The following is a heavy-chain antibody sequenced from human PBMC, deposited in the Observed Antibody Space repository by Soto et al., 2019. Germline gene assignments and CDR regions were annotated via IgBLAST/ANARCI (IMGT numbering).Heavy chain of an antibody. Sequence: QVQLVQSGAEVKKPGSSVKVSCKTSGGTFNSFTISWVRQAPGQGLEWMGRFIPIVSLTNYTQKFQGRVTITADKYTGTVYMEVNSLRSEDTAVYYCATAGYGGGAFDVWGQGPMVIVSS. D-gene: IGHD4-17*01. CDR3: ATAGYGGGAFDV. V-gene: IGHV1-69*02. CDR2: FIPIVSLT. CDR1: GGTFNSFT. J-gene: IGHJ3*01.